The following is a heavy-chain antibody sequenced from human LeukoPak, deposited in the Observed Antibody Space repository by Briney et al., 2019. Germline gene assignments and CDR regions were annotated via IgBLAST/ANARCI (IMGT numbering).Heavy chain of an antibody. J-gene: IGHJ4*02. CDR1: GGTFSSYA. D-gene: IGHD6-13*01. V-gene: IGHV1-69*06. Sequence: SVKVSCKASGGTFSSYAISWVRQAPGQGLEWMGGIIPIFGTANYAQKFQGRVTITADKSTSTAYMELSSLRSEDTAVYYCARVPISVTGSSWYPLGYWGQGTLVTVSS. CDR2: IIPIFGTA. CDR3: ARVPISVTGSSWYPLGY.